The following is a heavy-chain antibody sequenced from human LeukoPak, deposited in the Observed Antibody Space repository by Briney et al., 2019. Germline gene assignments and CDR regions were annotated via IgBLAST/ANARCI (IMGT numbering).Heavy chain of an antibody. CDR2: IYSGGST. Sequence: PGGSLRLSCAASGFTFSSNYMSWVRQAPGKGLEWVSVIYSGGSTYYADSVKGRFTISRDNSKNTLYLQMNILRAEDTAVYYCARVGITKNFDYWGQGTLVTVSS. J-gene: IGHJ4*02. CDR3: ARVGITKNFDY. D-gene: IGHD3-10*01. CDR1: GFTFSSNY. V-gene: IGHV3-53*01.